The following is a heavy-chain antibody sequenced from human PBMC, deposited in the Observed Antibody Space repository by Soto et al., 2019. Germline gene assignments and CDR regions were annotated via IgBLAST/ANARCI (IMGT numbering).Heavy chain of an antibody. CDR3: AKGIYNYGYNSFDH. CDR1: GFTFSNFA. Sequence: HPGGPLRLSCAASGFTFSNFAMTWVRQAPGKGLEWVSAISGSADSTYYADSGKGRFTISRDNSRNTLYLQMSSLRAEDTAVYYCAKGIYNYGYNSFDHWGQGTLVTVSS. D-gene: IGHD5-18*01. V-gene: IGHV3-23*01. J-gene: IGHJ4*02. CDR2: ISGSADST.